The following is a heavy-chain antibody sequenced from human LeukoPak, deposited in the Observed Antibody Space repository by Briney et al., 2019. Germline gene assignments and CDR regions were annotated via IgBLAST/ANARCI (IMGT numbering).Heavy chain of an antibody. CDR1: GYTFNNYD. D-gene: IGHD1-1*01. CDR3: AHKSGLGGTSWFDP. CDR2: MNPDSGNT. V-gene: IGHV1-8*03. J-gene: IGHJ5*02. Sequence: APVKVSCKASGYTFNNYDINWVRQATGQGLEWMGWMNPDSGNTGYAQKFQGRVTITADESTSTAYMELSSLRSEDTAVYYCAHKSGLGGTSWFDPWGQGTLVTVSS.